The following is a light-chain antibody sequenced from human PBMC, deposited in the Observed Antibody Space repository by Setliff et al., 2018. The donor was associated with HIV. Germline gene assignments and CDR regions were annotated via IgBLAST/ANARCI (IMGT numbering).Light chain of an antibody. CDR2: LNS. J-gene: IGLJ1*01. Sequence: QSVLTQPPSVSGAPGQRVTISCTGSSSNIGAGYDVHWYRQLPETAPKLLIFLNSNRPSGVPDRFSASKSGTSASLAITGLQAEDEADYYCQSYDSSLKYVFGTGTRSPS. CDR1: SSNIGAGYD. V-gene: IGLV1-40*01. CDR3: QSYDSSLKYV.